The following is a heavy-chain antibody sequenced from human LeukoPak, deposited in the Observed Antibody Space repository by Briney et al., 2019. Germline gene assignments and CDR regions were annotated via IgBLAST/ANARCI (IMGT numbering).Heavy chain of an antibody. J-gene: IGHJ6*02. CDR2: ISAYNGNT. V-gene: IGHV1-18*01. CDR3: ARVPDGWELLFPPYYYYYYGMDV. Sequence: GASVKVSCKASGYTFTSYGISWVRQAPGQGLEWMGRISAYNGNTNYAQKLQGRVTMTTDTSTSTAYMELRSLRSDDTAVYYCARVPDGWELLFPPYYYYYYGMDVWGQGTTVTVS. D-gene: IGHD1-26*01. CDR1: GYTFTSYG.